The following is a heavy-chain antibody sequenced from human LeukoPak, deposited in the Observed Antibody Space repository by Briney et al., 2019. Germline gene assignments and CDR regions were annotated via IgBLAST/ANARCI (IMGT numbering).Heavy chain of an antibody. CDR2: IIPILGIA. CDR3: ASRGVGSGPDY. J-gene: IGHJ4*02. D-gene: IGHD3-3*01. Sequence: ASVKVSCKASGGTFSSYAISWVRQAPGQGLEWMGRIIPILGIANYAQKFQGRVTITADKSTSTAYMELSSLRSEDTAVYYCASRGVGSGPDYWGQGTLVTVSS. V-gene: IGHV1-69*04. CDR1: GGTFSSYA.